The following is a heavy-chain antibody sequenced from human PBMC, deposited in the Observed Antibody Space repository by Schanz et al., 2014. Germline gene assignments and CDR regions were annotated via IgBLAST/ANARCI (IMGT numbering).Heavy chain of an antibody. CDR1: GYTFSGYT. J-gene: IGHJ4*02. CDR2: ISAYNGNT. Sequence: QVQLIQSGAEVKKPGASVKVSCTASGYTFSGYTISWVRQAPGQGLEWMGWISAYNGNTNYAQKFQGWVTMTRDTSISTAYMELSRLRSDDTAVHYCARGRGFYDYWGQGTLVTVSS. V-gene: IGHV1-2*04. D-gene: IGHD3-10*01. CDR3: ARGRGFYDY.